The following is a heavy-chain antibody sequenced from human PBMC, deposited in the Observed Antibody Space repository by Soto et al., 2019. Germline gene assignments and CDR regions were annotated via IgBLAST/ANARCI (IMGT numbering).Heavy chain of an antibody. CDR3: ARDRYYDFWSGYYGYYYYYGMDV. CDR2: ISAYNGNT. Sequence: ASVRVSSQASRSTYTRYGVSLVRQAPGQGLEGMGWISAYNGNTNYAQKLQGRVTMTTDTSTSTAYMELRSLRSDDTAVYYCARDRYYDFWSGYYGYYYYYGMDVWGQGTTVNGSS. V-gene: IGHV1-18*01. CDR1: RSTYTRYG. J-gene: IGHJ6*02. D-gene: IGHD3-3*01.